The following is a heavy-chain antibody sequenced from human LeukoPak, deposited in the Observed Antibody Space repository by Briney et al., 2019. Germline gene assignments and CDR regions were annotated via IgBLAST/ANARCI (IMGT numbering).Heavy chain of an antibody. CDR3: AKDTCCCGSCQSGEY. D-gene: IGHD2-15*01. CDR2: ISYDGSNK. CDR1: GFTFSSYG. J-gene: IGHJ4*02. Sequence: AGGSLRLSCAASGFTFSSYGMHWVRQAPGKGLEWVAVISYDGSNKYYADSVKGRFTISRDNSKNTLYLQMTSLRAEDSAVYYFAKDTCCCGSCQSGEYWGQPTLV. V-gene: IGHV3-30*18.